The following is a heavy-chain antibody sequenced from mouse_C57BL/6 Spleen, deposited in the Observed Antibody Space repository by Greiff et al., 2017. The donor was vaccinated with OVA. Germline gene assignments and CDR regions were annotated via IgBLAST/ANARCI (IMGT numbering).Heavy chain of an antibody. CDR3: ARDGGSSSDY. CDR1: GFTFSSYA. V-gene: IGHV5-4*01. CDR2: ISDGGSYT. D-gene: IGHD1-1*01. J-gene: IGHJ2*01. Sequence: EVHLVESGGGLVKPGGSLKLSCAASGFTFSSYAMSWVRQTPEKRLEWVATISDGGSYTYYPDNVKGRFTISRDNAKNNLYLQMSHLKAEDTAMYYCARDGGSSSDYWGQGTTLTVSS.